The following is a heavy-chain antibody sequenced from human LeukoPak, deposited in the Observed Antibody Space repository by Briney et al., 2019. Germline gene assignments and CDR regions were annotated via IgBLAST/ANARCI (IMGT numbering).Heavy chain of an antibody. Sequence: GGSLRLSCAASGFTFSSYGMHWVRQAPGKGLEWVAVISSDGSNKYYADSVKGRFTISRGNSKNTLYLQMNSLRAEDTAVYYCAKDLQQLPDYWGQGTLVTVSS. V-gene: IGHV3-30*18. D-gene: IGHD4-11*01. CDR2: ISSDGSNK. J-gene: IGHJ4*02. CDR3: AKDLQQLPDY. CDR1: GFTFSSYG.